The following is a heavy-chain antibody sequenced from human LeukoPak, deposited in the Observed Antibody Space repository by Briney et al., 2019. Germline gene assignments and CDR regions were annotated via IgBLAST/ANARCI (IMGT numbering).Heavy chain of an antibody. Sequence: PSETLSLTCTVSGGSISSYYWSWIRQPPGKALEWIGYMFYSGRTNYNPSPKTRVTISEDTSKNQFSLKLSSVTAADTAVYYCARGFLTDYYDRSGYYLHNWFDPWGQGTLVTVSS. J-gene: IGHJ5*02. CDR1: GGSISSYY. CDR2: MFYSGRT. CDR3: ARGFLTDYYDRSGYYLHNWFDP. V-gene: IGHV4-59*01. D-gene: IGHD3-22*01.